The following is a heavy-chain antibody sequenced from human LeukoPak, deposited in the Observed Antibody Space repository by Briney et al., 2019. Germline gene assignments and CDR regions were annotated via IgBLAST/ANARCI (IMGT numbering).Heavy chain of an antibody. CDR2: TSGDGITT. Sequence: GGSLRLPCAASGFTFHNYAIHWVRQAPGKGLEWVSLTSGDGITTYFADSVKGRFTISRDNSKSSLFLQMNSLRTEDTALYYCARDHVYGGADYWGQGTLVTVSS. V-gene: IGHV3-43*02. J-gene: IGHJ4*02. CDR3: ARDHVYGGADY. CDR1: GFTFHNYA. D-gene: IGHD5/OR15-5a*01.